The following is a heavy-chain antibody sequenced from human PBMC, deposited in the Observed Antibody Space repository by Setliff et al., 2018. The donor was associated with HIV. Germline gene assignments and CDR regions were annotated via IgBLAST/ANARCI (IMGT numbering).Heavy chain of an antibody. CDR2: IYYSGTT. V-gene: IGHV4-59*08. Sequence: SETLSLTCTVSGGSISSYYWSWIRQPPGKGLEWIGYIYYSGTTNYSPSLKSRITISADTSKNQFSLKLKSVTAADTAVYYCARGKGVGGVIITGGLDVWGKGTTVTV. D-gene: IGHD3-10*01. J-gene: IGHJ6*03. CDR1: GGSISSYY. CDR3: ARGKGVGGVIITGGLDV.